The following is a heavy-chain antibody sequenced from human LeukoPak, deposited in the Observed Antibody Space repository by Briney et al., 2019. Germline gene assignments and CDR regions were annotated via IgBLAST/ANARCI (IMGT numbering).Heavy chain of an antibody. CDR1: GFSFSSYW. J-gene: IGHJ4*02. CDR2: INEGGSTI. Sequence: GGSLRLSCAASGFSFSSYWMHWVRQAPGGGLAGVSRINEGGSTINYADSVKGRFTISRDNAKNTLSLQMNSLRAEDTAVYYCARVEVGGDYSKFDYWGQGTLVTVSS. V-gene: IGHV3-74*01. CDR3: ARVEVGGDYSKFDY. D-gene: IGHD2-21*02.